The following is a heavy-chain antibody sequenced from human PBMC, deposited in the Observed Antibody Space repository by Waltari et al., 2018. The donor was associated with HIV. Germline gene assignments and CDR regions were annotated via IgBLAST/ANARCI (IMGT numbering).Heavy chain of an antibody. CDR3: ARVGGVVVTAITWFDP. CDR1: GGSISSSSYY. Sequence: QLQLQESGPGLVKPSETLSLTCTVSGGSISSSSYYWGWIRQPPGKGLEWIGSIYYSGSTYYNPSLKSRVTISVDTSKNQFSLKLSSVTAADTAVYYCARVGGVVVTAITWFDPWGQGTLVTVSS. CDR2: IYYSGST. J-gene: IGHJ5*02. V-gene: IGHV4-39*07. D-gene: IGHD2-21*02.